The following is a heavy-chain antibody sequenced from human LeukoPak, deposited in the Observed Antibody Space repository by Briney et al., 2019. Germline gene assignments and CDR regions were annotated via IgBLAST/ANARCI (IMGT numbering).Heavy chain of an antibody. V-gene: IGHV1-18*01. J-gene: IGHJ6*02. CDR2: ISAYNGNT. CDR1: GYTFTSYG. CDR3: ARQPAANLYYYYGMDV. D-gene: IGHD2-2*01. Sequence: ASVKVSCKASGYTFTSYGISWVRQAPGQGLEWVGWISAYNGNTNYAQKLQGRVTMTTDTSTSTAYMELRSLRSDDTAVYYCARQPAANLYYYYGMDVWGQGTTVTVSS.